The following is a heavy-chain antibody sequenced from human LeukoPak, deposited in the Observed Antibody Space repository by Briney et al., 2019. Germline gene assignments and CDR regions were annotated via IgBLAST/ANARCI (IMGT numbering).Heavy chain of an antibody. V-gene: IGHV3-23*01. J-gene: IGHJ4*02. D-gene: IGHD3-10*01. CDR2: TSGSDGRT. Sequence: PGGSLRLSCAASGFTFSSYGMSWVRQAPGKGLEWVSATSGSDGRTYYADSVKGRFTISRDNSKNTLYLQMNTLRAEDTAVYYCAKKYSVSGSPGLGIDYWGQGTLVTVSS. CDR3: AKKYSVSGSPGLGIDY. CDR1: GFTFSSYG.